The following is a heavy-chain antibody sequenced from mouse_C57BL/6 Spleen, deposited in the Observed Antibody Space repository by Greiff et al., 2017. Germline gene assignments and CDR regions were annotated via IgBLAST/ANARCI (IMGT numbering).Heavy chain of an antibody. CDR1: GFTFSDAW. Sequence: EVKLEESGGGLVQPGGSMKLSCAASGFTFSDAWMDWVRQSPEKGLEWVAEIRNKANNHATYYAESVKGRFTISRDDSKSSVYLQMNSLRAEDTGIYYCTRSPLYYDYDGWYFDVWGTGTTVTVSS. J-gene: IGHJ1*03. V-gene: IGHV6-6*01. CDR2: IRNKANNHAT. D-gene: IGHD2-4*01. CDR3: TRSPLYYDYDGWYFDV.